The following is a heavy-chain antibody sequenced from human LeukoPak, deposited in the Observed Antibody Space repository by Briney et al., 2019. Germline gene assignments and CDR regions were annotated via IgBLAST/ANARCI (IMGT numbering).Heavy chain of an antibody. V-gene: IGHV3-21*01. CDR3: ARDPSSGWFFDY. D-gene: IGHD6-19*01. Sequence: GGSLRLSCAASGFTFSSYSMNWVRQAPGKGLEWVSSISSSSSYIYYADSVKGRFTISRDNAKNSLYLQMNSLRAEDTAVYYCARDPSSGWFFDYWGQGTLVTVSS. CDR2: ISSSSSYI. CDR1: GFTFSSYS. J-gene: IGHJ4*02.